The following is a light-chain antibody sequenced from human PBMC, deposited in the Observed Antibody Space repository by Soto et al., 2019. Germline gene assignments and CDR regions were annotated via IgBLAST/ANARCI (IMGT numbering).Light chain of an antibody. CDR2: AAS. CDR1: QDISSW. V-gene: IGKV1-12*01. Sequence: DIQMTQSPSSVSASVGDRVTITCRASQDISSWVAWYQQKPGKAPKLLISAASSLQSGVPRRFSGSGSGTDFTLVISSLQAEDFATYFCQQSYSTPRTFGGGTKVDIK. J-gene: IGKJ4*01. CDR3: QQSYSTPRT.